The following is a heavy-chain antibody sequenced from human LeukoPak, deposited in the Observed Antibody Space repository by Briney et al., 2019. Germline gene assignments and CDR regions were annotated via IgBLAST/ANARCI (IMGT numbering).Heavy chain of an antibody. CDR3: ARQGYDSSGSIGDFDY. CDR2: IYPGASDT. Sequence: GESLKISCKGSGYSFTSYWIGWVRQMPGKGLEWMGIIYPGASDTRYSPSFQGQVTISADKSISTAYLQWSSLKASDTAMYYCARQGYDSSGSIGDFDYWGQGTLVTVSS. D-gene: IGHD3-22*01. CDR1: GYSFTSYW. J-gene: IGHJ4*02. V-gene: IGHV5-51*01.